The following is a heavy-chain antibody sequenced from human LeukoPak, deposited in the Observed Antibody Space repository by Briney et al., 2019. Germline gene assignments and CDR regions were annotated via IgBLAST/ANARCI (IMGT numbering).Heavy chain of an antibody. D-gene: IGHD3-3*01. CDR3: AKLVTATIFGVVTLDY. Sequence: GGSLRLSCAASGFTFSSYAMSWVRQAPGKGLEWVSAISGSGGSTYYADSVKGRFTISRDNSKNTLYLQMNSLRAEDTAVYYCAKLVTATIFGVVTLDYWGQGTLVTVSS. CDR1: GFTFSSYA. J-gene: IGHJ4*02. CDR2: ISGSGGST. V-gene: IGHV3-23*01.